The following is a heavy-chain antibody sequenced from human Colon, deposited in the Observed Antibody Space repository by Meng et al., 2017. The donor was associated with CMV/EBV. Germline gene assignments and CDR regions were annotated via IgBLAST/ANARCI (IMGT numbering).Heavy chain of an antibody. Sequence: GGSLRLSCASSGCTFSDYWMSWVRQAPGKGLEWVANIKYDGSEKYYGDSVRGRFTISRDNAENSLLLQIDSLRADDTAVYYCAREDYHFGSGSLFDYWGQGALVTVSS. CDR1: GCTFSDYW. CDR3: AREDYHFGSGSLFDY. CDR2: IKYDGSEK. V-gene: IGHV3-7*01. J-gene: IGHJ4*02. D-gene: IGHD3-10*01.